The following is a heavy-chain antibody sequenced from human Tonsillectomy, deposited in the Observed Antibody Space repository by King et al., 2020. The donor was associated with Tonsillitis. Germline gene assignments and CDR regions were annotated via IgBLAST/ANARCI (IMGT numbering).Heavy chain of an antibody. CDR3: AKDIRQWMLGAFGY. D-gene: IGHD3-10*02. V-gene: IGHV3-9*01. Sequence: DVQLVESGGGLVQPGRSLRLSCAASGFTFDDYAMHWVRQAPGKGLEWVSGISWNSGSIGYADSVKGRFTISRDNAKNSLYLQMNSLRAEDTAFYYCAKDIRQWMLGAFGYWGQGILVTVSS. CDR1: GFTFDDYA. J-gene: IGHJ4*02. CDR2: ISWNSGSI.